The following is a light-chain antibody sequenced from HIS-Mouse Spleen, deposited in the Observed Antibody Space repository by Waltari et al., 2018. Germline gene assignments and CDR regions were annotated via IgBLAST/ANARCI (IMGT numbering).Light chain of an antibody. V-gene: IGLV2-8*01. CDR3: SSYAGSNNLV. CDR2: EVS. J-gene: IGLJ2*01. CDR1: SSDVGGYNY. Sequence: QSALTQPPSASGSPGQSFTISCTGPSSDVGGYNYVSWSQQHPGKAPKRMLYEVSKRPSGVPDRFSGSKSGNTASLTVSGLQAEDEADYYCSSYAGSNNLVFGGGTKLTVL.